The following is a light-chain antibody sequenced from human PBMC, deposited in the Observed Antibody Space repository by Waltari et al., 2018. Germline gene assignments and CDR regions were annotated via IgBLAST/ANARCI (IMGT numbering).Light chain of an antibody. V-gene: IGLV2-14*03. J-gene: IGLJ1*01. CDR3: SSYTSSSTSLYV. Sequence: QSALTPPASVSGSPGQSIPISCTGTSSYVGGYNYVSWSQHHPGKAPKVKIYDVSKRPSGVSTRFSGSKSGNTASLTISGLQAEDEADYYCSSYTSSSTSLYVFGTGTKVTVL. CDR2: DVS. CDR1: SSYVGGYNY.